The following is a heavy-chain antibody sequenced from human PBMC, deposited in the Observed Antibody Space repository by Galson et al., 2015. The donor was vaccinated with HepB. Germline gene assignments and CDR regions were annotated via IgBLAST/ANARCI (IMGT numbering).Heavy chain of an antibody. CDR2: ISYDGSNK. V-gene: IGHV3-30*04. CDR1: GFTFSSYA. D-gene: IGHD1-14*01. CDR3: ARAEGMTTWNY. Sequence: SLRLSCAASGFTFSSYAMHWVRQAPGKGLEWVAVISYDGSNKYYADSVKGRFTISRDNAKNSLYLQMNSLRAEDTAVYYCARAEGMTTWNYWGQGTLVTVSS. J-gene: IGHJ4*02.